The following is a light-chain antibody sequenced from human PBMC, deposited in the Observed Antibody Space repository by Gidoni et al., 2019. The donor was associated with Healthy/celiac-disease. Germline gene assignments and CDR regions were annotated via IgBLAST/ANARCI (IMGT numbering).Light chain of an antibody. Sequence: QSALTQPRSVSGSPGQSVTISCTGTSSDVGGYNYASWYQQHPGKAPKLMIYDVSKRPSGVPDRLSGSKSGNTASLTISGLQAEDESDYCCCSYAGSLKVFGGGTKLTVL. CDR2: DVS. J-gene: IGLJ2*01. CDR3: CSYAGSLKV. CDR1: SSDVGGYNY. V-gene: IGLV2-11*01.